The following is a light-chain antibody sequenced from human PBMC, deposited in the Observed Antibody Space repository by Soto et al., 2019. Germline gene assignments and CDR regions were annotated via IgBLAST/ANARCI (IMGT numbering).Light chain of an antibody. CDR1: QDISNY. CDR2: GAS. J-gene: IGKJ2*01. V-gene: IGKV1-33*01. CDR3: QQYDSVPYT. Sequence: DIQMPQSPSSLSTSVGDRVTITCQASQDISNYLNWYQQKPGKAPKLFIYGASNLETGVPSRFGGSGSGTEFTFSISSLQPDDIATYYCQQYDSVPYTFGQGTKLEIK.